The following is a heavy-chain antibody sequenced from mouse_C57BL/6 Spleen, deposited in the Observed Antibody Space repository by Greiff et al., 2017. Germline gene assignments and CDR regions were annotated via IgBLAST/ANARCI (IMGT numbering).Heavy chain of an antibody. CDR1: GFSLTSYG. D-gene: IGHD4-1*01. CDR3: AKNWDRAYYAMDY. J-gene: IGHJ4*01. CDR2: IWRGGST. V-gene: IGHV2-5*01. Sequence: QVQLKESGPGLVQPSQSLSITCTVPGFSLTSYGVHWVRQSPGKGLEWLGVIWRGGSTDYNAAFMSRLSITKDNSKSQVFFKMNSLQADDTAIYYCAKNWDRAYYAMDYWGQGTSVTVSS.